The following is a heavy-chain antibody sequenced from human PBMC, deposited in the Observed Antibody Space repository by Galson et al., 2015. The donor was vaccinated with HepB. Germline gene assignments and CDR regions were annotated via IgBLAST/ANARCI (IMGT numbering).Heavy chain of an antibody. CDR3: AHIHDSSSTDAFDI. Sequence: PALVKPTQTLTLTCAFSGFSLSTTGVGVGWIRQPPGKALEWLALIYWDDDKRYSPSLKSRLTITKDTSENQVVLTMTNMDPVDSATYYCAHIHDSSSTDAFDIWGQGTMVTVSS. CDR2: IYWDDDK. V-gene: IGHV2-5*02. CDR1: GFSLSTTGVG. J-gene: IGHJ3*02. D-gene: IGHD3-22*01.